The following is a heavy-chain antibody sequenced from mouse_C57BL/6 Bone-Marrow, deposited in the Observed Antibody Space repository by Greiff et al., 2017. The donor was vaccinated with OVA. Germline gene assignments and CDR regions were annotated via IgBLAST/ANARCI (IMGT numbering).Heavy chain of an antibody. CDR2: IWGDGST. V-gene: IGHV2-3*01. CDR1: GSSLTSYG. CDR3: AYDGSSYYAMDY. D-gene: IGHD1-1*01. Sequence: VQLQQSGPGLVAPSQSLSITCTVSGSSLTSYGVSWVRQPPGKGLEWLGVIWGDGSTNYHSALISSLSISKDNSKSQAFLKLNSLQTDDTATYYCAYDGSSYYAMDYWGQGTSVTVSS. J-gene: IGHJ4*01.